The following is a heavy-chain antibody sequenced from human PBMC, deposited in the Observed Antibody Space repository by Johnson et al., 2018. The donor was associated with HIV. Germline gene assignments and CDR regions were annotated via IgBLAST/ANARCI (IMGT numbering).Heavy chain of an antibody. D-gene: IGHD1-14*01. CDR3: ARDGTTGPSGDAFDI. CDR2: ISGSDTNT. Sequence: VQLVESGGTVVRPGGSLRLYCVASGFNLDDYGMSWVRQAPGKGLEWVSAISGSDTNTYYADSVKGRFTISRDNSKNTLYLQMNSLRPEDTAVYYCARDGTTGPSGDAFDIWGQGTMVTVSS. CDR1: GFNLDDYG. V-gene: IGHV3-23*04. J-gene: IGHJ3*02.